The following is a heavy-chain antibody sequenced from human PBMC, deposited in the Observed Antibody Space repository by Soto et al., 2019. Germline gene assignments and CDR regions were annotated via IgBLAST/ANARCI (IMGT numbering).Heavy chain of an antibody. CDR3: AKDGYCSGCSCYHGMDV. D-gene: IGHD2-15*01. Sequence: EVQLLESGGGLVQPGGSLRLSCAASGFTFSSYAMSWVRQAPGKGLEWVSAISGSGGSTYYADSVKGRFTISRDNSKNTLYLQMNSLRAEDTAVYYCAKDGYCSGCSCYHGMDVWGQGTTVTVSS. J-gene: IGHJ6*02. CDR1: GFTFSSYA. CDR2: ISGSGGST. V-gene: IGHV3-23*01.